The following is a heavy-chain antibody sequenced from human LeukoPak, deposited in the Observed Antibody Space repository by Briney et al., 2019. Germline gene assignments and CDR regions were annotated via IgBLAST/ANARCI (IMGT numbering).Heavy chain of an antibody. CDR3: AKLRGYSGYDIGGFYDF. CDR1: GYDFAGDW. J-gene: IGHJ4*02. D-gene: IGHD5-12*01. Sequence: GESLKISCKASGYDFAGDWIGWVRQLPGKGLEWMAIIWPDDSDTRYSRSFEGQVIISADKSINTAYLQRSSLKASDTATYYCAKLRGYSGYDIGGFYDFWGQGTLVTVSS. V-gene: IGHV5-51*01. CDR2: IWPDDSDT.